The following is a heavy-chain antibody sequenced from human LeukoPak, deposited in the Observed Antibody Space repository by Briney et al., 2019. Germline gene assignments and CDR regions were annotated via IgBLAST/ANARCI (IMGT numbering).Heavy chain of an antibody. CDR1: GFTFSDYY. CDR2: ISSSSSYT. J-gene: IGHJ4*02. Sequence: GGSLRLSCAASGFTFSDYYMSWIRQAPGKGLEWVSYISSSSSYTSYADSVKGRFTISRDNAKNSLYLQMNSLRAEDTAVYYCARDEGTYCSSTSCPYFDYWGQGTLVTVSS. D-gene: IGHD2-2*01. CDR3: ARDEGTYCSSTSCPYFDY. V-gene: IGHV3-11*06.